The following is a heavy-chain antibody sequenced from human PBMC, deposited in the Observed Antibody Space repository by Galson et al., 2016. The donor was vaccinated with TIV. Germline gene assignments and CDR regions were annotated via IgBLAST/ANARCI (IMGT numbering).Heavy chain of an antibody. V-gene: IGHV5-51*01. CDR1: GYRFSSYW. J-gene: IGHJ4*02. CDR2: IFPDDSGT. D-gene: IGHD3-22*01. Sequence: QSGAEVKKPGESLKISCKGSGYRFSSYWIGWVRQRPGKGLEWLGSIFPDDSGTRYSPSLDGRVTSSADKSIRTAYLRWRSLKASATAIYYRARHFRYSDSSGYHYFDSWGQGTMFTVSS. CDR3: ARHFRYSDSSGYHYFDS.